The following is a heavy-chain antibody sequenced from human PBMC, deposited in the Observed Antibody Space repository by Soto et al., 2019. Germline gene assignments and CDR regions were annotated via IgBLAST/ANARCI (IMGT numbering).Heavy chain of an antibody. CDR2: IFHTGAT. CDR1: GGSITSSSFY. D-gene: IGHD1-26*01. J-gene: IGHJ4*02. V-gene: IGHV4-39*01. CDR3: ARRRIVPTTNFDY. Sequence: SETLSLTCTVSGGSITSSSFYWGWIRQPPGKGLEWIGHIFHTGATYYNPTLKSRLRMSVDTSKNQFSLNLSSVTATDTAVYYCARRRIVPTTNFDYWGQGTLVTVSS.